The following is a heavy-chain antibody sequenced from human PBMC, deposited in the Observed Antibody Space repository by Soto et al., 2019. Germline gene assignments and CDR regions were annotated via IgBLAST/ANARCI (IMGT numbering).Heavy chain of an antibody. Sequence: SETLSLTCSVSGGSMSSGYYYWSWIRQPPGKGLEWIGNIYYSGNTYYNPSLKSRLIISIDTSKNQFSLKVGSVTAADTAVYYCARDFEAARPGYFDYWGQGTLVTVSS. CDR2: IYYSGNT. CDR3: ARDFEAARPGYFDY. D-gene: IGHD6-6*01. J-gene: IGHJ4*02. V-gene: IGHV4-30-4*01. CDR1: GGSMSSGYYY.